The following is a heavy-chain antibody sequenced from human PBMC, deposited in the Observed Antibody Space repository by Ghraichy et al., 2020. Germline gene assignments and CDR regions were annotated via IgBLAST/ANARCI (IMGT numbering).Heavy chain of an antibody. CDR3: ARGSNHAFDI. D-gene: IGHD1-26*01. Sequence: LSLTCAASGFTFSSSAMNWIRQAPGKGLEWVSFISSDTTIFYADSVKGRFSISRDNAKNSLYLQVNSLRAEDTAIYYCARGSNHAFDIWGQGTMVTVSS. J-gene: IGHJ3*02. CDR1: GFTFSSSA. CDR2: ISSDTTI. V-gene: IGHV3-48*01.